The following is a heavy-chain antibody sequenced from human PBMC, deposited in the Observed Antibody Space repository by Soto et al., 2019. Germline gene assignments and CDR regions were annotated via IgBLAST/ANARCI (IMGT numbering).Heavy chain of an antibody. Sequence: EVQLAESGGGIVHPGGSLTLSCAASGFTFSSYWMHWVRQVPGKGVVWVSRINPDGRVTDHADSVKGRFTISRDNAKNSLYLQMNSLGPEDAAVYYCARVGQGAWYFDLWGRGTLVTVSS. J-gene: IGHJ2*01. D-gene: IGHD1-26*01. CDR1: GFTFSSYW. CDR3: ARVGQGAWYFDL. V-gene: IGHV3-74*01. CDR2: INPDGRVT.